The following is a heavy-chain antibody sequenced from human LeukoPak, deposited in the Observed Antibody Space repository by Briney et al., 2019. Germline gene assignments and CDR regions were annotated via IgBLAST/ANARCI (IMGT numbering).Heavy chain of an antibody. D-gene: IGHD3-3*01. Sequence: SETLSLTCTVSGGSVSSGSYYWSWIRQPPGKGLEWIGYIYYSGSTNYNPSLKSRVTISVDTSKNQFSLKLSSVTAADTAVYYCARDSPYYDFWSGPKHYSDYWGQGTLVTVSS. J-gene: IGHJ4*02. V-gene: IGHV4-61*01. CDR3: ARDSPYYDFWSGPKHYSDY. CDR1: GGSVSSGSYY. CDR2: IYYSGST.